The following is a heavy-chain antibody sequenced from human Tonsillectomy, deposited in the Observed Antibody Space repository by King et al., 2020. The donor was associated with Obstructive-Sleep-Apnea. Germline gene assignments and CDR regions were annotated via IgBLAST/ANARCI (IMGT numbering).Heavy chain of an antibody. J-gene: IGHJ4*02. CDR3: ARREMATSHFDY. D-gene: IGHD5-24*01. V-gene: IGHV5-51*01. CDR2: IYPGDSDI. CDR1: GYTFPIYW. Sequence: QLVQSGAEMKQPGESLRISCKGSGYTFPIYWIGWVRQMPGKGLEWMGIIYPGDSDIRYSPSFQGQVTISADKSISTAYLQWSSLKASDNAIYYCARREMATSHFDYWGQGTPVTVSS.